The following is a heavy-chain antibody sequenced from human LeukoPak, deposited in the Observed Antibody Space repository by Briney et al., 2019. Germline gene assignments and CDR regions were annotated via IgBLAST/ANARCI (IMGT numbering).Heavy chain of an antibody. D-gene: IGHD3-9*01. Sequence: GGSLRLSCAASGFTFSNFAMPWVRQAPGKGLEWVAVISYDGSNKYYADSVKGRFTISRDNSKNTLYLQMNSLRAEDTAVYYCARSAGYFDWPYFDYWGQGTLVTVSS. CDR2: ISYDGSNK. CDR3: ARSAGYFDWPYFDY. J-gene: IGHJ4*02. CDR1: GFTFSNFA. V-gene: IGHV3-30*01.